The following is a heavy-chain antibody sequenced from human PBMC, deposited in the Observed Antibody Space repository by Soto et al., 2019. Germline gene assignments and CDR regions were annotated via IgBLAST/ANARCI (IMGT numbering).Heavy chain of an antibody. D-gene: IGHD1-20*01. CDR2: ISSSGRTI. Sequence: GGSLRLSCAASGFTFSSYEMNWVRQAPGKGLEWVSYISSSGRTIYYADSVKGRFTTSRDNAKNSLYLQMNSLRAEDTAVYYCARSGYNWNDGARGYFDYWGQGTLVTVSS. CDR1: GFTFSSYE. CDR3: ARSGYNWNDGARGYFDY. J-gene: IGHJ4*02. V-gene: IGHV3-48*03.